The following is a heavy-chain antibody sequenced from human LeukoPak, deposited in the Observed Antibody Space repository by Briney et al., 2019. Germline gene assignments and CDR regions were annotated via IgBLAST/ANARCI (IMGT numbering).Heavy chain of an antibody. D-gene: IGHD4/OR15-4a*01. J-gene: IGHJ4*02. V-gene: IGHV1-2*02. CDR3: AREWHYGEGYFDR. CDR1: GYTFTGDF. Sequence: GASVKVSCKASGYTFTGDFLHWVRQAPGQGLEWMGWINPNNGATNYEHKFQDRVTMTRDTSISTAYMTLSRLRSDDTAVYYCAREWHYGEGYFDRWGQGTLVTVSS. CDR2: INPNNGAT.